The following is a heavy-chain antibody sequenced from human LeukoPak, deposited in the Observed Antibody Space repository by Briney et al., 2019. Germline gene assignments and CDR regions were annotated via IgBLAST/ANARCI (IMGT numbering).Heavy chain of an antibody. D-gene: IGHD2-15*01. Sequence: GASVKVSCKVSRYTLTELSMHWVRQAPGKGLEWMGGFDPEDGETIYAQKFQGRVTMTEDTSTDTAYMELSSLRSEDTAVYYCATDSSGGYYYYGMDVWGKGTTVTVSS. CDR1: RYTLTELS. CDR3: ATDSSGGYYYYGMDV. CDR2: FDPEDGET. J-gene: IGHJ6*04. V-gene: IGHV1-24*01.